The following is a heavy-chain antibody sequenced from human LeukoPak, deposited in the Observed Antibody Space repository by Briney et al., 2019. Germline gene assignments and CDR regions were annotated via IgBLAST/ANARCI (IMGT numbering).Heavy chain of an antibody. Sequence: ASVKVSCKATGGTFSSYAISWVRQAPGQGLEWMGGIIPIFGTANYAQKFQGRVTITTDESTSTAYMELSSLRSEDTAVYYCARELVYDYVWGSYRTQLDYWGQGTLVTVSS. CDR2: IIPIFGTA. CDR3: ARELVYDYVWGSYRTQLDY. D-gene: IGHD3-16*02. CDR1: GGTFSSYA. J-gene: IGHJ4*02. V-gene: IGHV1-69*05.